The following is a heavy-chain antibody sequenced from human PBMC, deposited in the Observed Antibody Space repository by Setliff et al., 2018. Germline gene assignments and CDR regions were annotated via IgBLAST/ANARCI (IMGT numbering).Heavy chain of an antibody. Sequence: ASVKVSCKASGYTFSTYGISWVRQAPGQGLEWMGWISAHNGDPDYAQKLQGRTTMTTHTSTSTAYMELRSLRSDDTALYYCTRDTRLQAVMGGPREHHYYYFGLDIWGQGTTVTVSS. CDR2: ISAHNGDP. CDR3: TRDTRLQAVMGGPREHHYYYFGLDI. V-gene: IGHV1-18*01. CDR1: GYTFSTYG. D-gene: IGHD3-16*01. J-gene: IGHJ6*02.